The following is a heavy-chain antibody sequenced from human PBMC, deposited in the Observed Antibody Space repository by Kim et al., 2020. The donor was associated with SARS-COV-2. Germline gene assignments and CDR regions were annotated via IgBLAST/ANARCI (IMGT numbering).Heavy chain of an antibody. D-gene: IGHD1-7*01. Sequence: STTYNQSLQGRVTISVDTSKDPFSLKLSSVTAADTAVYYCARGQTGTKDYWGQGTLVTVSS. V-gene: IGHV4-34*01. J-gene: IGHJ4*02. CDR3: ARGQTGTKDY. CDR2: ST.